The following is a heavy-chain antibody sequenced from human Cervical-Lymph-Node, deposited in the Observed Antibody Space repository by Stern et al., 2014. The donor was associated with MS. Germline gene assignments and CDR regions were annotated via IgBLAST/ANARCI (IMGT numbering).Heavy chain of an antibody. CDR2: IYTSGNT. D-gene: IGHD2-21*02. V-gene: IGHV4-4*07. J-gene: IGHJ4*02. CDR1: GGSISSYY. Sequence: VQLVESGPGLVKPSETLSLTCTVSGGSISSYYWSWIRQPAGGGLEWIGHIYTSGNTNYSPSLKSRVTMSVDTSKNQFSLGLRSVTAADTAVYYCARVTYCGVDCYSEDYWGQGTLVTVSS. CDR3: ARVTYCGVDCYSEDY.